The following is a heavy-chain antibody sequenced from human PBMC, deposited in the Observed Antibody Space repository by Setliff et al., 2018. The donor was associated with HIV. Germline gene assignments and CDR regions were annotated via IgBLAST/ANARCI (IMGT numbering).Heavy chain of an antibody. CDR2: IYTSGST. J-gene: IGHJ4*02. V-gene: IGHV4-4*08. Sequence: PSETLSLTCTVSGGSISSHYWSWIRQPPGKRLEWIGHIYTSGSTNYNPSLKSRVTISVDTSKNQFSLKLSSVTAADTAVYYCARGATREFIVGATIFDYWGQGTLVTVSS. CDR3: ARGATREFIVGATIFDY. CDR1: GGSISSHY. D-gene: IGHD1-26*01.